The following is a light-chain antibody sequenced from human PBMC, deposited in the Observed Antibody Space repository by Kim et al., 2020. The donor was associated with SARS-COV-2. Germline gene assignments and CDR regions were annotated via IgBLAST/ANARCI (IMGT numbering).Light chain of an antibody. J-gene: IGKJ4*01. Sequence: SLSPGERATPSCRASQSVSSYLAWYQQKPGQAPRLLIYDASNRATGIPARFSGSGSGTDFTLTISSLEPEDFAVYYCQQRSNWPGTFGGGTKLEI. CDR1: QSVSSY. CDR3: QQRSNWPGT. V-gene: IGKV3-11*01. CDR2: DAS.